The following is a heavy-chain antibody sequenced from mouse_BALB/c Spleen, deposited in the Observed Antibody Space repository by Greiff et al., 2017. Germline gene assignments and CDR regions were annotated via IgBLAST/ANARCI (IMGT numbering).Heavy chain of an antibody. CDR3: ARGDYYRYDEGLDY. V-gene: IGHV1-14*01. CDR2: INPYNDGT. CDR1: GYTFTSYV. Sequence: EVQVVESGPELVKPGASVKMSCKASGYTFTSYVMHWVKQKPGQGLEWIGYINPYNDGTKYNEKFKGKATLTSDKSSSTAYMELSSLTSEDSAVYYCARGDYYRYDEGLDYWGQGTTLTVSS. D-gene: IGHD2-14*01. J-gene: IGHJ2*01.